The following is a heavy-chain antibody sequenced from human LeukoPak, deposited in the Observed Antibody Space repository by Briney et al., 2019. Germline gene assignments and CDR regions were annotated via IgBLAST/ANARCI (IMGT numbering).Heavy chain of an antibody. D-gene: IGHD3-10*01. CDR2: IYYSGST. J-gene: IGHJ5*02. V-gene: IGHV4-59*01. CDR3: ARVPHYYGSGSYEGWFDP. Sequence: SETLSLTCTASGGSISSYYWSWIRQPPGKGLEWIGYIYYSGSTNYNPSLKSRVTISVDTSKNQFSLKLSSVTAADTAVYYCARVPHYYGSGSYEGWFDPWGQGTLDTVSS. CDR1: GGSISSYY.